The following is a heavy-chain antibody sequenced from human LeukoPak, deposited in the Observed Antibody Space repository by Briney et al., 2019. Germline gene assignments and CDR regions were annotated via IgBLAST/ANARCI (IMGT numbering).Heavy chain of an antibody. CDR2: ISYDGSNK. V-gene: IGHV3-30-3*01. D-gene: IGHD2-2*02. J-gene: IGHJ4*02. CDR3: ARGDLTYTCDY. Sequence: PGRSLRLSCAASGFTFSSYAMHWVRQAPGKGLEWVAVISYDGSNKYYADSVKGRFTISRDNSKNTLFLQMNSLRAEDTAVYYCARGDLTYTCDYWGQGTLVTASS. CDR1: GFTFSSYA.